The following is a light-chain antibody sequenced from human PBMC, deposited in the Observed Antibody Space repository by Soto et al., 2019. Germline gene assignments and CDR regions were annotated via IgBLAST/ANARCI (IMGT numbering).Light chain of an antibody. CDR1: SSDVGGYNY. CDR2: EVS. V-gene: IGLV2-8*01. CDR3: DSCAGSNKGV. Sequence: QSALTQPASVSGSPGQSITISCTGTSSDVGGYNYVSWYQQHPGKAPKLMIYEVSKRPSGVPDRFSGSKSGNTASLTVSGLQAEDEADYYCDSCAGSNKGVFGGGTALTVL. J-gene: IGLJ3*02.